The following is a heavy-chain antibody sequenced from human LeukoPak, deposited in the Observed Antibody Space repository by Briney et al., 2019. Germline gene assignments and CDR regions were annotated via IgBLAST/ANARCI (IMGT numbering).Heavy chain of an antibody. CDR2: IIPIFGTA. D-gene: IGHD3-22*01. Sequence: GASVKVSCKASGGTFSSYAISWVRQAPGQGLEWMGGIIPIFGTANYAQKFQGRVTITADESTSTAYMELSSLRSEDTAVYYCARLPTMIDAFDIWGQGTMVTVSS. J-gene: IGHJ3*02. CDR1: GGTFSSYA. CDR3: ARLPTMIDAFDI. V-gene: IGHV1-69*13.